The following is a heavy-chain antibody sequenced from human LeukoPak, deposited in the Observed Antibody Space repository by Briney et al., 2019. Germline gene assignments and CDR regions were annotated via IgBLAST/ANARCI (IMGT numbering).Heavy chain of an antibody. CDR1: GGSISSYY. CDR3: ARDRRITMIVVVNNWFDP. V-gene: IGHV4-59*12. J-gene: IGHJ5*02. CDR2: IYYSGST. D-gene: IGHD3-22*01. Sequence: SETLSLTCTVSGGSISSYYWSWIRQPPGKRLEWIGYIYYSGSTYYNPSLKSRVTISVDTSKNQFSLKLSSVTAADTAVYYCARDRRITMIVVVNNWFDPWGQGTLVTVSS.